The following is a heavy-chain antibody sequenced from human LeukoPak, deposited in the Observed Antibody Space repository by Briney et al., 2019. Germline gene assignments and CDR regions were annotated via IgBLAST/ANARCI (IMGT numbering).Heavy chain of an antibody. CDR3: ARDGYIGAFDI. D-gene: IGHD5-24*01. J-gene: IGHJ3*02. V-gene: IGHV1-46*01. CDR2: INPSGGST. CDR1: GYTFTSYY. Sequence: GASMKVSRKASGYTFTSYYMHWVRQAPGQGLEWMGIINPSGGSTSYAQKFQGRVTMTRDMSTSTVYMELSSLGSEDTAVYYCARDGYIGAFDIWGQGTMVTVSS.